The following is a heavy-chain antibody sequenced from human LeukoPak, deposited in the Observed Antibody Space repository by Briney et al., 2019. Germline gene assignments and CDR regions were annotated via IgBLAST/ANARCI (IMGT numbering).Heavy chain of an antibody. CDR3: AKDNGDCSGGSCYRGGGFDY. D-gene: IGHD2-15*01. CDR1: GFTFDDYG. J-gene: IGHJ4*02. Sequence: GGSLRLSCAASGFTFDDYGMSWVRQAPGKGLEWVSGINWNGGGTGYADSVKGRFTIARDNAKNSLYLVMNSLRAEDTAVYYCAKDNGDCSGGSCYRGGGFDYWGQGTLVTVSS. V-gene: IGHV3-20*04. CDR2: INWNGGGT.